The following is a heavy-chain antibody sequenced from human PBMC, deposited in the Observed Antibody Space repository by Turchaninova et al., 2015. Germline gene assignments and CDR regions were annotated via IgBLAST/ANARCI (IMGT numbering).Heavy chain of an antibody. D-gene: IGHD3-22*01. V-gene: IGHV3-7*01. Sequence: EVQLVESGGGLVQPGGSLRLSCAASGFSLSNFWMNWVRQTPGKGMEWVAKIKEDGSEKNYMDSVKGRFTISRDNAENSLYLQMNSLRAEDTAVYYCARVFYYEKRDYYRHFDYWGPGTLVTVSS. J-gene: IGHJ4*02. CDR1: GFSLSNFW. CDR2: IKEDGSEK. CDR3: ARVFYYEKRDYYRHFDY.